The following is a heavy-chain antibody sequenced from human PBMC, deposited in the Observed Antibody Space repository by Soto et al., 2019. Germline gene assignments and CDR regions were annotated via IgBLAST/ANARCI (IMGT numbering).Heavy chain of an antibody. J-gene: IGHJ6*02. CDR3: ARGSDDSSGYYYPPYYYGMDV. D-gene: IGHD3-22*01. Sequence: PGGSLRLSCAASGFTVSSNYMSWVRQAPGKGLEWVSVIYSGGSTYYADSVKGRFTISRDNSKNTLYLQMNSLRAEDTAVYYCARGSDDSSGYYYPPYYYGMDVWGQGTTVTVSS. CDR2: IYSGGST. V-gene: IGHV3-53*01. CDR1: GFTVSSNY.